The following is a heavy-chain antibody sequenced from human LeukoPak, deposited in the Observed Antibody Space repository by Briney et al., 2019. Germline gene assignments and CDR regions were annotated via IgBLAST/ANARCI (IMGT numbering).Heavy chain of an antibody. J-gene: IGHJ4*02. CDR1: GFSFSRYA. CDR2: ISGGGVTT. D-gene: IGHD5-12*01. Sequence: GGSLRLSCAASGFSFSRYAMNWVRQAPGTGREWVSGISGGGVTTYYADSVKGRFTISRDNSKNTLFLQMNSLRAEDTAVYYCAKDREGLSSGYDLEYFDYWGQGTLVTVSS. V-gene: IGHV3-23*01. CDR3: AKDREGLSSGYDLEYFDY.